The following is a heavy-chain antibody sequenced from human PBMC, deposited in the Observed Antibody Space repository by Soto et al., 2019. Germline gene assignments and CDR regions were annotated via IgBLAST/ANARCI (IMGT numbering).Heavy chain of an antibody. Sequence: ELQLLESGGGLVQPGGSLRLSCAASGFIFSSYAMSWVRQAPGKGLEWVSAISGSGGSTYYADSVKGRFTISRDNSKNTFNLQMNSLRAEDTAVYYCAKEKSRTSRCNRFDPWGQGTLVTVSS. CDR1: GFIFSSYA. CDR3: AKEKSRTSRCNRFDP. V-gene: IGHV3-23*01. J-gene: IGHJ5*02. CDR2: ISGSGGST. D-gene: IGHD2-2*01.